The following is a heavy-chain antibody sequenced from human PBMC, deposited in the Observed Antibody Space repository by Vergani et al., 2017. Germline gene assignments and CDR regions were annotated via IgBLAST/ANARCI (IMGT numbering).Heavy chain of an antibody. J-gene: IGHJ5*02. CDR2: ITPQNGGT. V-gene: IGHV1-2*02. D-gene: IGHD3-10*01. Sequence: QVQLVQSGAEVKKPGAAVKVSCKASGYYFTDNYLHWVRQAPGQGLEWMGRITPQNGGTQYAEKFKGRVTMTRDTSITTAYMELTSLTSDDTAVYYCGRVADFYGLGSRLLDLWGQGILVTVSS. CDR3: GRVADFYGLGSRLLDL. CDR1: GYYFTDNY.